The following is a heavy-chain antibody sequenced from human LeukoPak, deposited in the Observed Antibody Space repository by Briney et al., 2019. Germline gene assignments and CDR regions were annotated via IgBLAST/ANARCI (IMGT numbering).Heavy chain of an antibody. Sequence: SEPLSLTCTVSDGSISNNNYYWAWIRQPPGKRLECIGSIYYSGSPYYNPSLKSRVTISVDTSKNQFSLRLSSVTAADTAVYYCATWRTAKTGFDYWGQGTLVTVS. CDR2: IYYSGSP. J-gene: IGHJ4*02. CDR1: DGSISNNNYY. V-gene: IGHV4-39*01. CDR3: ATWRTAKTGFDY. D-gene: IGHD1-1*01.